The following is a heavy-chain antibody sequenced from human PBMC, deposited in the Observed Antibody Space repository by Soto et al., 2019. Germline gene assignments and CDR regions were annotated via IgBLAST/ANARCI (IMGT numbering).Heavy chain of an antibody. CDR2: IWYDGSNE. V-gene: IGHV3-33*01. CDR3: ARGTSHYYYAMDV. Sequence: GGSLRLSCAASGFSFSSYGMHWVRQAPGKGLEWVALIWYDGSNEYYADSVKGRFGISRDNSKNTLYLQMISLRADDMAVYYCARGTSHYYYAMDVWGQGTTVTVSS. J-gene: IGHJ6*02. D-gene: IGHD1-1*01. CDR1: GFSFSSYG.